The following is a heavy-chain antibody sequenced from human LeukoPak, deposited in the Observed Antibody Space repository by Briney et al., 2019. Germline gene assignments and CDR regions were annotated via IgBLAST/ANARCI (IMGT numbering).Heavy chain of an antibody. CDR2: IYYSGST. D-gene: IGHD1-26*01. V-gene: IGHV4-30-4*01. CDR3: ARESGSYYESAFDI. J-gene: IGHJ3*02. Sequence: SETQSLTCTVSGGSISSGDYYWSWIRQPPGKGLEWIGYIYYSGSTYYNPSLKSRVTISVDTSKNQFSLKLSSVTAADTAVYYCARESGSYYESAFDIWGQGTMVTVSS. CDR1: GGSISSGDYY.